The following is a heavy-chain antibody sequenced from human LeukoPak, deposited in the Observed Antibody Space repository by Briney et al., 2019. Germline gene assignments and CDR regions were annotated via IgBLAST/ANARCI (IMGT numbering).Heavy chain of an antibody. CDR2: ISAYNGNT. V-gene: IGHV1-18*01. D-gene: IGHD5-12*01. J-gene: IGHJ4*02. Sequence: GASVKVSCKASGYTFTSYGISWVRQAPGQGLEWMGWISAYNGNTNYAQKLQGRVTMTTDTSTSTAYMELRSLRSDDTAVYYCARVASHLGWLRVRTFDYWGQGALVTVSS. CDR3: ARVASHLGWLRVRTFDY. CDR1: GYTFTSYG.